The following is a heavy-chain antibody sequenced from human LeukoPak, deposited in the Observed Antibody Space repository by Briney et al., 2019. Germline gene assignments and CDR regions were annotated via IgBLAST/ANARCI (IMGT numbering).Heavy chain of an antibody. CDR1: GGSFSGYY. CDR2: INHSGST. V-gene: IGHV4-34*01. D-gene: IGHD7-27*01. CDR3: ARGSTGAAFDI. Sequence: SETLSLTCAVYGGSFSGYYWSWIRQPPGKGLEWIGEINHSGSTNYNPSLKSRVTISVDTSKNQFSLKLSSVTAADTAVYYCARGSTGAAFDIWDQGTMVTVSS. J-gene: IGHJ3*02.